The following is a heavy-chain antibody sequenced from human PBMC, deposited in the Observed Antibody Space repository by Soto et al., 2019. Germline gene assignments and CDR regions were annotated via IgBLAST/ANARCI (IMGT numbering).Heavy chain of an antibody. CDR3: AKDGRGSGSHYNSFGY. CDR2: IYSTGTT. D-gene: IGHD3-10*01. Sequence: GESLKISCAASGFTVGNNYMSWVRQAPGKGLEWVSLIYSTGTTKYADSVKGRFTVSRDNAKNTLYLQMNSLRAEDTAVYYCAKDGRGSGSHYNSFGYWRQGTLATVSS. CDR1: GFTVGNNY. J-gene: IGHJ4*02. V-gene: IGHV3-53*01.